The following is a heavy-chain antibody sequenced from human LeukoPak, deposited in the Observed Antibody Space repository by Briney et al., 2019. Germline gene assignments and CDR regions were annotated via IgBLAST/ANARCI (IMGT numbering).Heavy chain of an antibody. CDR3: ARVTDGYDFWSGQPYYYMDV. Sequence: GGSLRLSCAASGFTFSSYSMNWVRQAPGKGLEWVSYISSSSTIYYADSVKGRFTISRDNAKNSLYLQMNSLRAEDTAVYYCARVTDGYDFWSGQPYYYMDVWGKGTTVTVSS. V-gene: IGHV3-48*01. CDR1: GFTFSSYS. J-gene: IGHJ6*03. D-gene: IGHD3-3*01. CDR2: ISSSSTI.